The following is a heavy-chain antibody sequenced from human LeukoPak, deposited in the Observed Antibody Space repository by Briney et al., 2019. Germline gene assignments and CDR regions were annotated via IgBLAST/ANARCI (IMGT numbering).Heavy chain of an antibody. V-gene: IGHV3-23*01. D-gene: IGHD5-18*01. J-gene: IGHJ4*02. CDR2: ISGSAHKI. CDR1: GITFSNYA. Sequence: GGSLRLSCVASGITFSNYAVSWVRQAPKKGLDWVSVISGSAHKIRYADSVKGRFTISRDNSENIVYLQMNNLRVEDTAVYYCAGRPTGYSSGYIHWGQGTLVTVSS. CDR3: AGRPTGYSSGYIH.